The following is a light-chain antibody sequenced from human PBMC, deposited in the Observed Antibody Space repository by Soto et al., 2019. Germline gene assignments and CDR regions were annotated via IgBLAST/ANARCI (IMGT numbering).Light chain of an antibody. CDR2: MAS. J-gene: IGKJ1*01. CDR3: QHHNGYSWT. V-gene: IGKV1-5*03. CDR1: QSLRGG. Sequence: DIQMTQSPSTLSASVGDIVTITXRASQSLRGGVAWYQQQTGTAHNLLIYMASTLASGVPSRVSCSGSGTEFTLTICSLQPAYFSTYYCQHHNGYSWTVAQGTKVEIK.